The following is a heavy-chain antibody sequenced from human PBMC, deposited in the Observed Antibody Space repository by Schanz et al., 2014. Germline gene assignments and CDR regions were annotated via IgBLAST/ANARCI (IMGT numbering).Heavy chain of an antibody. D-gene: IGHD3-9*01. V-gene: IGHV4-59*08. Sequence: QVQLRESGPGLAKPSETLSLTCTVSGGSMSSYYWTWIRQPPGKGLEWIGYIYYSGSTNYNPSLRSRVTISVDTSKNQFPLKLSSVTAADTAVYYCARQILIGAFDIWGQGTMVTVSS. CDR3: ARQILIGAFDI. CDR1: GGSMSSYY. J-gene: IGHJ3*02. CDR2: IYYSGST.